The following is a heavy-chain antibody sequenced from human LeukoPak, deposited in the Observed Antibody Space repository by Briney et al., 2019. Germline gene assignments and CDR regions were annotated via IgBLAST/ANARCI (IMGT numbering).Heavy chain of an antibody. D-gene: IGHD3-22*01. CDR1: GGSIINYY. Sequence: SETLSLTCTVSGGSIINYYWSWIRQPAGTGLEWVGRIYVAGSTIYNPSLQSGLSMSVDTSKNQFSLRLTSVTAADTAVYYCARLKYYDSTGYSPSYYMAVWGKGITVTVSS. CDR2: IYVAGST. V-gene: IGHV4-4*07. J-gene: IGHJ6*03. CDR3: ARLKYYDSTGYSPSYYMAV.